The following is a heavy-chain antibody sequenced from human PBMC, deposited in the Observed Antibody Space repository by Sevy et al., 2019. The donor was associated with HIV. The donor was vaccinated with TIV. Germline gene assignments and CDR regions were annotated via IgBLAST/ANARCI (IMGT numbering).Heavy chain of an antibody. CDR2: IHHSGST. D-gene: IGHD4-17*01. CDR1: GYSISSGYY. CDR3: ARGDYDYGDYVVSYFDY. J-gene: IGHJ4*02. V-gene: IGHV4-38-2*02. Sequence: SETLSLTCTVSGYSISSGYYWGWIRQPPGKGLEWIGSIHHSGSTYYNPSLKSRVTISVDTSKNQFSLKLSSVTAADTAVYYCARGDYDYGDYVVSYFDYWGQGTLVTVSS.